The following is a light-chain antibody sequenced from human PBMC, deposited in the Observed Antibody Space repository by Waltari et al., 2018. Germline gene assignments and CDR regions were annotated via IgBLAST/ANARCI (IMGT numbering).Light chain of an antibody. CDR3: QQYGNSPVT. CDR1: QYISSNY. CDR2: DAS. V-gene: IGKV3-20*01. J-gene: IGKJ4*01. Sequence: EVVLTQSPGTLSLSPGETATLSCRASQYISSNYLAWYQQKPGQALRLLIYDASNRATGIADRFSGSGSGTVFTLTISRLEPEDFAVYYCQQYGNSPVTFGGGTKVEIK.